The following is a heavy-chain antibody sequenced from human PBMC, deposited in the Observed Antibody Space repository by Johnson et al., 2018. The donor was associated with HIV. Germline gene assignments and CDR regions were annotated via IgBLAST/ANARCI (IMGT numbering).Heavy chain of an antibody. V-gene: IGHV3-30*19. J-gene: IGHJ3*02. CDR2: ISYDGSNK. CDR1: GFTFSSYG. CDR3: AKGGRGLAFDI. D-gene: IGHD2-15*01. Sequence: QVQLVESGGGVVQPGRSLRLSCAASGFTFSSYGMHWVRQAPGKGLEWVAVISYDGSNKYYADSVKGRFTISRDSSNNTLYLQMNSLRAEDTAVYYCAKGGRGLAFDIWGQGTMVTVSS.